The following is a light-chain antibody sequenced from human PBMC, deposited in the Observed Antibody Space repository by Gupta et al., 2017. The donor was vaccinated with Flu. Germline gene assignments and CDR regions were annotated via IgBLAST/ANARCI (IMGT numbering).Light chain of an antibody. CDR1: QNVLYNSKKKNY. J-gene: IGKJ2*01. Sequence: DIVVTQSPEFLAVSLGERATISCRSSQNVLYNSKKKNYLAWYQQKAGQPPRLLIAWASTRASGVPDRFSGRGSGTDFTLTISSRQAEDVAVYYCQQEGNTPITFGQGTKLDIK. V-gene: IGKV4-1*01. CDR2: WAS. CDR3: QQEGNTPIT.